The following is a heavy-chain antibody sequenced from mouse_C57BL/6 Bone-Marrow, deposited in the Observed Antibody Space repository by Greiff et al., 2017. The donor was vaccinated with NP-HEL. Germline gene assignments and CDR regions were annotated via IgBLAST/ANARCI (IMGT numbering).Heavy chain of an antibody. D-gene: IGHD1-1*01. CDR1: GYTFTSYG. CDR2: IYPRSGNT. J-gene: IGHJ1*03. CDR3: ARMGSSYWYFDD. V-gene: IGHV1-81*01. Sequence: QVQLKESGAELARPGASVKLSCKASGYTFTSYGISWVKQRTGQGLEWIGEIYPRSGNTYYNEKFKGKATLTADKYSSTAYMELRSLTSEDSAVYFCARMGSSYWYFDDWGTGTTVTVSS.